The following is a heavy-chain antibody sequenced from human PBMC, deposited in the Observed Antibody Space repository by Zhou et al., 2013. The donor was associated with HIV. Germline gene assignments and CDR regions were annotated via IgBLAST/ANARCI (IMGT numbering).Heavy chain of an antibody. V-gene: IGHV1-3*01. J-gene: IGHJ6*03. Sequence: QVQLVQSGAEVKKPGASVKVSCKASGYTFTTYAMHWVRQAPGQRLEWMGWINGGNGNTRYSQKFQGRVTITRDTSASTAYMELSSLRSEDTAVYYCARGVVVVPAATYYYYYMDVWGKGTTVTVSS. D-gene: IGHD2-2*01. CDR1: GYTFTTYA. CDR2: INGGNGNT. CDR3: ARGVVVVPAATYYYYYMDV.